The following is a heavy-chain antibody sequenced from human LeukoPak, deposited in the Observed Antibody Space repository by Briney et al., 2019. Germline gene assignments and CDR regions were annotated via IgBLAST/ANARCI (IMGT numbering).Heavy chain of an antibody. CDR1: GYTFTSYG. CDR2: ISAYNGNT. J-gene: IGHJ4*02. D-gene: IGHD2-15*01. Sequence: GASVKVSCKASGYTFTSYGISWVRQAPGQGLEWMGWISAYNGNTNYAQKLQGRVTTTTDTSTSTAYMELRSLRSDDTAVYYCARPYCSGGSCSPSPDYWGQGTLVTVSS. CDR3: ARPYCSGGSCSPSPDY. V-gene: IGHV1-18*04.